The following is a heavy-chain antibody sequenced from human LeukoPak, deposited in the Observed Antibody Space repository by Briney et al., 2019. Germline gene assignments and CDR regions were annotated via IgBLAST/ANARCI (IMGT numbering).Heavy chain of an antibody. CDR1: GFTFGDYA. CDR3: TREGGSGSYTYYFDY. D-gene: IGHD3-10*01. J-gene: IGHJ4*01. CDR2: IRSKAYGGTT. V-gene: IGHV3-49*04. Sequence: GGSLRLSCTASGFTFGDYAMSWVRQAPGKGLEWVGFIRSKAYGGTTEYAASVKGRFTISRDDSKSIAYLQMNSLKTEDTAVYYCTREGGSGSYTYYFDYWGHGTLVTVSS.